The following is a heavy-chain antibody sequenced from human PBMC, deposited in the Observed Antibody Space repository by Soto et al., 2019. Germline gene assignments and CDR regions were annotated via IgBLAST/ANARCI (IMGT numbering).Heavy chain of an antibody. D-gene: IGHD6-19*01. J-gene: IGHJ4*02. CDR3: VREVGDSSVGY. CDR1: GYTFTHYY. CDR2: INPSGGST. V-gene: IGHV1-46*01. Sequence: QVQLVQSGAEVNKPGASVKVSCKASGYTFTHYYIYWVRQAPGQGLEWMGIINPSGGSTSDAQKLQGRVTMTRDKSTRTVYMDLSRLKSEDSAMYYCVREVGDSSVGYWGQGTLVSVSS.